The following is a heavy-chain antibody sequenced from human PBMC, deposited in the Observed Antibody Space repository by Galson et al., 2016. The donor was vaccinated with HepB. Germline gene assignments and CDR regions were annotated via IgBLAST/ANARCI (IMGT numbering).Heavy chain of an antibody. CDR3: AGQWLVPFDL. D-gene: IGHD6-19*01. CDR1: GGPISGYH. Sequence: LSLTCTVSGGPISGYHWSWIRPPAGKGLEWIGLIYNSGRTNCNPSLKSRVTMSVDTSKNQLSLNLRSATAADTAVYYCAGQWLVPFDLWGRGTLVTVSS. J-gene: IGHJ2*01. V-gene: IGHV4-4*07. CDR2: IYNSGRT.